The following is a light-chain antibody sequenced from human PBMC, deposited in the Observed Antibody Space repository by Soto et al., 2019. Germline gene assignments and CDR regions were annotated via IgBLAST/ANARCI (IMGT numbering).Light chain of an antibody. CDR2: DNN. CDR3: GTWDSTLTGYV. J-gene: IGLJ1*01. Sequence: QSVLTQPPSVSAAPGQKVTISCSGSSSNIGNNYVSWYQHLSGTAPKLLIYDNNKRPSGIPDRFSGSKSGTSATLGITGLQTGDEDDYYCGTWDSTLTGYVLVTATTV. V-gene: IGLV1-51*01. CDR1: SSNIGNNY.